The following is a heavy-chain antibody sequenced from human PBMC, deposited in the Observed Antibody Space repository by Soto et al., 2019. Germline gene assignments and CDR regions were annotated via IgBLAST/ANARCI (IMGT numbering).Heavy chain of an antibody. J-gene: IGHJ4*02. CDR1: GGTFSSYA. V-gene: IGHV1-69*13. CDR3: ARIPAYYDSSGYYSEY. Sequence: ASVKVSCKASGGTFSSYAISRVRQAPGQGLEWMGGIIPIFGTANYAQKFQGRVTITADESTSTAYMEPSSLRSEDTAVYYCARIPAYYDSSGYYSEYWGQGTLVTVSS. D-gene: IGHD3-22*01. CDR2: IIPIFGTA.